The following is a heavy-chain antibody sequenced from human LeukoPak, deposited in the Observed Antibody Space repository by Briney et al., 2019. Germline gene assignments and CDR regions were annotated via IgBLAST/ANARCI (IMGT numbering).Heavy chain of an antibody. CDR3: ARVYSSGWYCLDY. CDR1: GYTFTSYD. Sequence: EASVKVSCKASGYTFTSYDINWVRQATGQGLEWMGWMNPNSGNTGYAQKLQGRVTMTTDTSTSTAYMELRSLRSDDTAVYYCARVYSSGWYCLDYWGQGTLVTVSS. CDR2: MNPNSGNT. D-gene: IGHD6-19*01. J-gene: IGHJ4*02. V-gene: IGHV1-8*02.